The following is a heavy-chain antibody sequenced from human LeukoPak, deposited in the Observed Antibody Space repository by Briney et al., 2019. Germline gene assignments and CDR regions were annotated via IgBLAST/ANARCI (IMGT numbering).Heavy chain of an antibody. Sequence: PGGSLRLSCAASGFTFSSYSMNWVRQAPGKGLEWVSSISSSSSYIYYADSVKGRFTISRDNAKNSLYLQMNSLRAEDTAVYYCARDRLGYCSGGSCYGIDPWGQGTLVTVSS. CDR1: GFTFSSYS. CDR2: ISSSSSYI. CDR3: ARDRLGYCSGGSCYGIDP. J-gene: IGHJ5*02. D-gene: IGHD2-15*01. V-gene: IGHV3-21*01.